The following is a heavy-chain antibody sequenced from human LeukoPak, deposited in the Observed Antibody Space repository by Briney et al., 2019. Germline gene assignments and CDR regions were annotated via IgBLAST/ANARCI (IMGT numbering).Heavy chain of an antibody. CDR2: IYSGGAT. J-gene: IGHJ4*02. CDR1: GFTFSSHY. D-gene: IGHD3-22*01. Sequence: GGSLRLSCVASGFTFSSHYMTWVRQAPGKGLEWVSVIYSGGATYYADSVKGRSTISRHNSKNTLYLQMNSLRAEDTALYYCARGADSSGYYYVDYWGQGTLVTVSS. V-gene: IGHV3-53*04. CDR3: ARGADSSGYYYVDY.